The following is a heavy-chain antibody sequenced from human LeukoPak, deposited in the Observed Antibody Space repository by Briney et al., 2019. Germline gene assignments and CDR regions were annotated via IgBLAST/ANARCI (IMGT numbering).Heavy chain of an antibody. Sequence: GGSLRLSCAASGFAFKLYWMHWVRHVPGKRPVWVSRINDDGSDTIYADSVRGRFTISRDDAKNTVYLQMNNLRAEDTAVYYCVRGGPSTWSWGQGTLVTVSS. CDR2: INDDGSDT. D-gene: IGHD2-15*01. CDR1: GFAFKLYW. J-gene: IGHJ5*02. V-gene: IGHV3-74*01. CDR3: VRGGPSTWS.